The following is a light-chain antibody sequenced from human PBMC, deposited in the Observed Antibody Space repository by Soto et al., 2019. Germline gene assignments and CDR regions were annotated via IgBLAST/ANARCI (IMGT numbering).Light chain of an antibody. CDR2: DVS. V-gene: IGLV2-14*01. CDR1: SRDVGGYNY. CDR3: SSYTSSSTRV. J-gene: IGLJ2*01. Sequence: QSVLTQPASVSGSPGQSITISCTGTSRDVGGYNYVSWYQQHPGKAPKLIIYDVSNWPSGVSNRFSGSKSGNTASLTISGLQAEDEADYYCSSYTSSSTRVFGGGTKLTVL.